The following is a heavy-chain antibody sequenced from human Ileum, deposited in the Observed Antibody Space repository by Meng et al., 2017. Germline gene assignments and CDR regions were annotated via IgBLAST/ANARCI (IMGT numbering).Heavy chain of an antibody. CDR3: ARVGAVASFDY. CDR2: INPSGGST. V-gene: IGHV1-46*01. Sequence: QVQLGQAGAEVKKPGAYVKVSCKASRYTCTSYYMHWVRQGPGQGLEWMVTINPSGGSTSYAQTFQGRVTMTRDTSTSTVYMELSSLRSEDTAVCYCARVGAVASFDYWGQGTLVTVSS. J-gene: IGHJ4*02. CDR1: RYTCTSYY. D-gene: IGHD6-19*01.